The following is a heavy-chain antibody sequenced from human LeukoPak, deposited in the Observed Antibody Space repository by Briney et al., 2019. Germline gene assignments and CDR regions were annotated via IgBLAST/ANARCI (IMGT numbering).Heavy chain of an antibody. J-gene: IGHJ4*02. CDR2: FYPSGST. CDR1: GDSIATSD. Sequence: PSETLSLTCTVSGDSIATSDWSWIRQPAGKALEWIGRFYPSGSTDYNPFLKSRVTMSVDTSNNQFSLRLNSVTAADTAVYYCARGAGPFDYWGQGTLVTVSS. D-gene: IGHD6-19*01. CDR3: ARGAGPFDY. V-gene: IGHV4-4*07.